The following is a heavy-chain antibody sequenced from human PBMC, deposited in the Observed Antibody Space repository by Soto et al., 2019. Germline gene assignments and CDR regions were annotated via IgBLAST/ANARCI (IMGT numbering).Heavy chain of an antibody. V-gene: IGHV3-30*18. CDR1: GFTFSSYG. CDR3: AKYYILTGCNDY. Sequence: QVQLVESGGGVVQPGRSLRLSCAASGFTFSSYGMHWVRQAPGKGLEWVAVISYDGSNKYYADSVKGRFTISRDNSMNTLYLQMNSLRAEDTAVYYCAKYYILTGCNDYWGQGTLVTVSS. D-gene: IGHD3-9*01. CDR2: ISYDGSNK. J-gene: IGHJ4*02.